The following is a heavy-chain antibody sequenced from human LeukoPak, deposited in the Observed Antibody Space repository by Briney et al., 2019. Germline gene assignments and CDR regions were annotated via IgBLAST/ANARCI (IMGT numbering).Heavy chain of an antibody. CDR3: ARSIPYGTTWYGRSDY. V-gene: IGHV3-7*03. CDR1: GFPFSGYS. J-gene: IGHJ4*02. CDR2: IKPDGTTK. Sequence: TGGSLRLSCAASGFPFSGYSMTWVRQAPGKGLEWVANIKPDGTTKFYVDSVKGRFTISRDNALNSLYLQMNSLRAEDTAIYYCARSIPYGTTWYGRSDYWGQGTLVTVSS. D-gene: IGHD6-13*01.